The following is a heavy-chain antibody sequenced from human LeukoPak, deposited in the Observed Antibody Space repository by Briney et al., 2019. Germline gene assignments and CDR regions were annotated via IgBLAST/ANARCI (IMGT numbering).Heavy chain of an antibody. CDR2: INHSGST. J-gene: IGHJ5*02. D-gene: IGHD1-26*01. CDR1: GGSVSSGTYY. V-gene: IGHV4-61*01. CDR3: ARAVESGSYPLGWFDP. Sequence: SETLSLTCTVSGGSVSSGTYYWSWIRQPPGKGLEWIGEINHSGSTNYNPSLKSRVTISVDTSKNQFSLKLSSVTAADTAVYYCARAVESGSYPLGWFDPWGQGTLVTVSS.